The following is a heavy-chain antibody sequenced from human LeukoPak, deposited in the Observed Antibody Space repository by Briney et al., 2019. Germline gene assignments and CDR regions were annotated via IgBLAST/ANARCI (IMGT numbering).Heavy chain of an antibody. CDR2: ITPIFGTA. J-gene: IGHJ4*02. Sequence: GASVKVSCKASGGTFSSYAISWVRQAPGQGLEWMGGITPIFGTANYAQKFQGRVTITTDESTSTAYMELSSLRSEDTAVYYCARASTAMVDSRFDYWGQGTLVTVSS. CDR3: ARASTAMVDSRFDY. D-gene: IGHD5-18*01. V-gene: IGHV1-69*05. CDR1: GGTFSSYA.